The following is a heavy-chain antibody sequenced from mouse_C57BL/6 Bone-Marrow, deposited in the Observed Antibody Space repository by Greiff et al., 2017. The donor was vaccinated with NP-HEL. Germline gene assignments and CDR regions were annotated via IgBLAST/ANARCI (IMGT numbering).Heavy chain of an antibody. D-gene: IGHD2-1*01. CDR2: IDPETGGT. J-gene: IGHJ3*01. V-gene: IGHV1-15*01. CDR3: TRDYGNYGAY. Sequence: QVQLQQSGAELVRPGASVTLSCKASGYTFTDYEMHWVKQTPVHGLAWIGAIDPETGGTAYNQKFKGKAILTADKSSSTAYMELRSLTSEDSAVYYCTRDYGNYGAYWGQGTLVTVSA. CDR1: GYTFTDYE.